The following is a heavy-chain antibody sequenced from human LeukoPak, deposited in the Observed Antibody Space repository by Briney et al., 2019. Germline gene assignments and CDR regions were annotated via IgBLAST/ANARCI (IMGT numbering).Heavy chain of an antibody. CDR3: ARPPQQRVWFFDD. D-gene: IGHD6-13*01. V-gene: IGHV3-33*01. CDR1: GFSFSSYG. Sequence: GGSLRFSCAASGFSFSSYGMHWVRQAPGKGLEWVAAIWYDGSNGYYEDSVKGRFTISRDNSRNTVYLQMDSLRVEDTAVYYCARPPQQRVWFFDDWGQGTLVTVSS. J-gene: IGHJ4*02. CDR2: IWYDGSNG.